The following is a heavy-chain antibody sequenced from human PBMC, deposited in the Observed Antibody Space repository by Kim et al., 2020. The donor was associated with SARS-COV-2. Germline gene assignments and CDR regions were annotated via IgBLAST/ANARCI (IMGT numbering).Heavy chain of an antibody. J-gene: IGHJ4*02. D-gene: IGHD5-12*01. V-gene: IGHV3-7*01. Sequence: YYVDSVKGRFTISRDNAKNSLYLQMNSLRAEDTAVYYCARVRIVATYFDYWGQGTLVTVSS. CDR3: ARVRIVATYFDY.